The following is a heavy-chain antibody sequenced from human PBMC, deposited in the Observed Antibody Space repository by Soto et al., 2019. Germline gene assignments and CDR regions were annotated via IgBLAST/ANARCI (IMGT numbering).Heavy chain of an antibody. J-gene: IGHJ6*02. Sequence: QVQLVQSGAEVKKPGSSVKVSCKASGGTFSSYGISWVRQAPGQGLEWMGGIIPIFGTTNYAQKFQGRVTITADESTSTAYMELSSLRSEDTALYYCARAIPGYYYYGMDVWGQGTTVTVSS. D-gene: IGHD2-2*01. CDR2: IIPIFGTT. V-gene: IGHV1-69*12. CDR3: ARAIPGYYYYGMDV. CDR1: GGTFSSYG.